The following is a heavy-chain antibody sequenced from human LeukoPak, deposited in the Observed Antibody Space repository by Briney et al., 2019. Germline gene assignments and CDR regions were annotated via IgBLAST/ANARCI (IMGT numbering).Heavy chain of an antibody. J-gene: IGHJ4*02. V-gene: IGHV3-66*01. D-gene: IGHD1-1*01. Sequence: GGSLRLSCAASGFDVSINYMNWIRQSPEKGLEWVSIIHNDGSTYYANSVKGRFTVSRDNSKNTVSLQMDSLRVDDTGIYYCARGFLQLTPYYFDYWGQGALVTVSS. CDR1: GFDVSINY. CDR2: IHNDGST. CDR3: ARGFLQLTPYYFDY.